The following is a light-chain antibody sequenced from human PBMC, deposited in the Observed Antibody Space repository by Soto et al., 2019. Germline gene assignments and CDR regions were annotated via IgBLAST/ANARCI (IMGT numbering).Light chain of an antibody. CDR1: QSLLHTNGYSY. Sequence: VVMTQSPLSLPVTPGEPASISCRSSQSLLHTNGYSYLDWYLQKPGQSPQLLIYLGSNRASGVPDRFSGSGSGTDFRLKNSRVEAEDVGVYYCMQALQAWTFGQGTKLEIK. CDR2: LGS. CDR3: MQALQAWT. J-gene: IGKJ1*01. V-gene: IGKV2-28*01.